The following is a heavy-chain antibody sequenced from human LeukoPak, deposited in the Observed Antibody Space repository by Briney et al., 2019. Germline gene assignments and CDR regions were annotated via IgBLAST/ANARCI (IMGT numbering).Heavy chain of an antibody. CDR3: ARDHQNGYYFY. CDR2: IKEDGSQK. J-gene: IGHJ4*02. D-gene: IGHD3-22*01. V-gene: IGHV3-7*01. Sequence: GGSLRLSCAASGFTFSNYWMRWVRQAPGKGLEWVANIKEDGSQKYYVGSVKGRFTVSRDNAKNSLYLQMNSLRAEDTAVYFCARDHQNGYYFYWGQGTVVTVSS. CDR1: GFTFSNYW.